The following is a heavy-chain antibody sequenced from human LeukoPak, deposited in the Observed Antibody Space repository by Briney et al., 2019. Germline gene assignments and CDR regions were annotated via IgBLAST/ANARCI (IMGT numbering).Heavy chain of an antibody. CDR3: AELYYDSSGRIDY. CDR1: GFTFSSYG. J-gene: IGHJ4*02. D-gene: IGHD3-22*01. V-gene: IGHV3-30*02. Sequence: GGSLRLSCAASGFTFSSYGMHWVRQAPGKGLEWVAFIRYDGSNKYYADSVKGRFTISRDNSKNTLYLQMNSLRAEDTAVYYCAELYYDSSGRIDYWGQGTLVTVSS. CDR2: IRYDGSNK.